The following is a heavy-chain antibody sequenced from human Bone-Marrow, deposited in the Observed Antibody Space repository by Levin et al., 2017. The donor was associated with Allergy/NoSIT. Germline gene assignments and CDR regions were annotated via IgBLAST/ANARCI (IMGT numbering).Heavy chain of an antibody. D-gene: IGHD3-3*01. J-gene: IGHJ6*02. Sequence: GESLKISCVASEFNFSTYGMHWVRQAPGKGLEWVAVIWHDGTNEYYEDSVKGRFIISRDNAKNTVDLQMNSLKVEDSAVYYCARDPSRIATFGLAHFGQYGMDVWGQGTTVTVSS. CDR1: EFNFSTYG. V-gene: IGHV3-33*01. CDR2: IWHDGTNE. CDR3: ARDPSRIATFGLAHFGQYGMDV.